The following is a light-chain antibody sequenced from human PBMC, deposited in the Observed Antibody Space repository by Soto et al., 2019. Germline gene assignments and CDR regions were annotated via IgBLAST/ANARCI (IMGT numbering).Light chain of an antibody. CDR2: DAS. V-gene: IGKV3-15*01. CDR3: QQYDIWPPYT. Sequence: EVGMTQSPATLSASPWERVTLSCMASQNIRSSLAWYQQRPDQAPRLLIYDASTRATGIPPRFSGGGSGTEFTVTISSLQSEDFAIYYCQQYDIWPPYTFGQGTKVDNK. J-gene: IGKJ2*01. CDR1: QNIRSS.